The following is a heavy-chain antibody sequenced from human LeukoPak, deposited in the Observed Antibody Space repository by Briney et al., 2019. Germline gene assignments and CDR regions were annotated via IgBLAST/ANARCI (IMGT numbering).Heavy chain of an antibody. V-gene: IGHV4-4*02. D-gene: IGHD6-6*01. CDR2: IYHSGST. CDR3: ARGDSSSSGNWFDP. Sequence: SETLSLTCAVSGDSISTNNWWTWVRQPPGKGLEWIGEIYHSGSTNHNPSLKSRVTMSVDKSKNQFSLKLSSVTAADTAVYYCARGDSSSSGNWFDPWGQGTLVIVSS. J-gene: IGHJ5*02. CDR1: GDSISTNNW.